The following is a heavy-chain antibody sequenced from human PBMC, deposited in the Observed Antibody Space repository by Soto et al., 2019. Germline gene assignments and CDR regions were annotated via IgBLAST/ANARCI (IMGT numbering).Heavy chain of an antibody. CDR2: ISSSSSYT. J-gene: IGHJ1*01. Sequence: GGSLRLSCAASGFTFSDYYMSWIRQAPGKGLEWVSYISSSSSYTNYADSVKGRFTISRDNAKNSLYLQMNSLRAEDTAVYYCARGLLAARPPLCFRRWGQGTLVTVSS. V-gene: IGHV3-11*06. CDR1: GFTFSDYY. CDR3: ARGLLAARPPLCFRR. D-gene: IGHD6-6*01.